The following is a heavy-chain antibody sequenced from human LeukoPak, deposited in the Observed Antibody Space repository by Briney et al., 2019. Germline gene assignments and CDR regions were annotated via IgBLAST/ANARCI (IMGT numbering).Heavy chain of an antibody. D-gene: IGHD4-17*01. J-gene: IGHJ4*02. V-gene: IGHV3-23*01. CDR2: ISGRGAST. CDR1: AFTFSSYA. CDR3: AKDSGPTVNQYYFDY. Sequence: PGGSLRLSCAVSAFTFSSYAMSCVRQPPGKGLEWVSGISGRGASTYYADSVKGRFTISRDNCKNTLYLQMNSRRAEDTAVYYCAKDSGPTVNQYYFDYWGQGTLVTVSS.